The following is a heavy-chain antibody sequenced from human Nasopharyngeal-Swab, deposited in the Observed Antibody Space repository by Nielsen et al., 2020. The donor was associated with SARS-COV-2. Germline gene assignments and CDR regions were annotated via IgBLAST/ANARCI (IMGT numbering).Heavy chain of an antibody. CDR3: ARNQMSVIAAASRDYYYGMDV. V-gene: IGHV3-9*01. Sequence: GGSLRLSCAASGFTFDDYAMHWVRQAPGKGLEWVSGISWNSGSIGYADSVKGRFTISRDNAKNSLYLQMNSLRAEDTALYYCARNQMSVIAAASRDYYYGMDVWGQGTTVTVSS. CDR1: GFTFDDYA. CDR2: ISWNSGSI. J-gene: IGHJ6*02. D-gene: IGHD6-13*01.